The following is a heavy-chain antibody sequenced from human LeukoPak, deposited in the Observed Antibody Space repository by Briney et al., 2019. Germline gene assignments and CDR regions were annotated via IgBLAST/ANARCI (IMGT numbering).Heavy chain of an antibody. V-gene: IGHV1-2*02. J-gene: IGHJ4*02. D-gene: IGHD3-3*01. CDR2: INPHIGGT. Sequence: ASLKLSCKASGYTFTGYYMRWVRQAPRQGLGWVGWINPHIGGTNYAQKFQGRVTMTRDTSISTAYMELSRLRSAATALYSCGRGWRPASVFRFFELPGPWGQGTLVTVS. CDR1: GYTFTGYY. CDR3: GRGWRPASVFRFFELPGP.